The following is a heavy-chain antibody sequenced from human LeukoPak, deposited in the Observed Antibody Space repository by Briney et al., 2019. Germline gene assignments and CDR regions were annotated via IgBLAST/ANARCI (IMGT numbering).Heavy chain of an antibody. Sequence: PGGSLRLSCVASGFSVSSNYMSWVRQAPGKGLEWVSVVYSGGGTYYADSVKGRFTISRDISKNTLYLQMNSLRVEDTAVYYCARGVGQDALDIWGQGTMVTVSS. CDR1: GFSVSSNY. D-gene: IGHD1-26*01. J-gene: IGHJ3*02. CDR2: VYSGGGT. CDR3: ARGVGQDALDI. V-gene: IGHV3-53*01.